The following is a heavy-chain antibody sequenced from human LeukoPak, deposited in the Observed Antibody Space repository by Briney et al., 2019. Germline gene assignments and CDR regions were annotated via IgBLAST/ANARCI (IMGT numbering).Heavy chain of an antibody. CDR2: IIPIFGTA. D-gene: IGHD1-26*01. Sequence: ASVKVSCKASGGTFSSYAISWVRQAPGQGLEWMGGIIPIFGTANYAQKFQGRVTVTADKSTSTAYMELSSLRSEDTAVYYCARVGMVGATTWIYYFDYWGQGTLVTVSS. J-gene: IGHJ4*02. CDR3: ARVGMVGATTWIYYFDY. CDR1: GGTFSSYA. V-gene: IGHV1-69*06.